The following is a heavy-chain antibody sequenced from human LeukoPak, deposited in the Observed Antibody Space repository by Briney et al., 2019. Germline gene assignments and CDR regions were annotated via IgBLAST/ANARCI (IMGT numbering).Heavy chain of an antibody. J-gene: IGHJ4*02. Sequence: GGSLRLSCAASGFTVSNNYMTWVRQAPGEGLEWVSLKGRFTISRDNSKNTVYLQMNSLRAEDTAVYYCARNIPVTRWGYWGQGTLVTVSS. D-gene: IGHD2-21*01. V-gene: IGHV3-66*01. CDR3: ARNIPVTRWGY. CDR1: GFTVSNNY.